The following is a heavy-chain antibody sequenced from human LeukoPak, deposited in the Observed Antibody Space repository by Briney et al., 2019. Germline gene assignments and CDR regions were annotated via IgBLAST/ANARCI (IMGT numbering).Heavy chain of an antibody. CDR2: IYYSGST. V-gene: IGHV4-39*07. D-gene: IGHD3-10*01. Sequence: SETLSLTCTVSGGSISITSYYWGWIRQPPGKGLEWIGSIYYSGSTYYNPSLKSRVTISVDTSKNQFSLRLSSVTAADTAVYYCARDDYGSGSPGGYWGQGTLVTVSS. CDR3: ARDDYGSGSPGGY. J-gene: IGHJ4*02. CDR1: GGSISITSYY.